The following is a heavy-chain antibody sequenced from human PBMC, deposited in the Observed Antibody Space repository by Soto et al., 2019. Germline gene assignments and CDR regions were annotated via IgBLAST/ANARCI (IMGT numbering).Heavy chain of an antibody. CDR3: TTGLSNGYYNFDY. Sequence: GGSLRLSCTGSGFTFINAWVSWVRQARGKGLEWIGRIKGESDGGTTDYATPVKGRFSISRDQSKDTLYLHMNSLKTEDTAVYYCTTGLSNGYYNFDYWGQGTPVTGSS. J-gene: IGHJ4*02. V-gene: IGHV3-15*01. CDR1: GFTFINAW. CDR2: IKGESDGGTT. D-gene: IGHD3-22*01.